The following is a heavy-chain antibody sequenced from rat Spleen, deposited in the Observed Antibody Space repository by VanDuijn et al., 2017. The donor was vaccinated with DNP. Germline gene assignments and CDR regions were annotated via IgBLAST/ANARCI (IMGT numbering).Heavy chain of an antibody. CDR3: TSNPHIRTAAPFDY. Sequence: EVLLVESDGGLVQPGRSLKLSCAVSGFTFSDYYMAWVRQAPAKGLEWVATLSYDGRETYYRDSVKGRFTISRDNAKSTLYLQVNSLRSEDTATYYCTSNPHIRTAAPFDYWGQGVMVTVSS. V-gene: IGHV5-7*01. D-gene: IGHD3-8*01. CDR1: GFTFSDYY. J-gene: IGHJ2*01. CDR2: LSYDGRET.